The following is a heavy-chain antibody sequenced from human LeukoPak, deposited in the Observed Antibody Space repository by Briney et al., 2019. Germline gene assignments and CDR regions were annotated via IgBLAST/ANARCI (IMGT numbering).Heavy chain of an antibody. CDR2: ISSNGGST. CDR1: GGTFSSYA. CDR3: ARDNWVYDSSGYYSYYFDY. J-gene: IGHJ4*02. V-gene: IGHV3-64*01. Sequence: SCKASGGTFSSYAMHWVRQAPGKGLEYVSAISSNGGSTYYANSVKGRFTISRDNSKNTLYLQMGSLRAEDMAVYYCARDNWVYDSSGYYSYYFDYWGQGTLVTVSS. D-gene: IGHD3-22*01.